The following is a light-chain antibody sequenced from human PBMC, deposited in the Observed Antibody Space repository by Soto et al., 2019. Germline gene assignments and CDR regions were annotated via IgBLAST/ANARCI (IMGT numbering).Light chain of an antibody. V-gene: IGLV2-23*01. CDR1: SSDIGGFGL. CDR2: EGS. Sequence: QSVLAQPASFSGSPGQSITISCTGSSSDIGGFGLVSWYRHHPGEAPKLIIFEGSKRPSGVSSRFSGSKSGNTASLTISGLQAEDETGYYCCAYAGGDHLFVFGAGTKVTVL. CDR3: CAYAGGDHLFV. J-gene: IGLJ1*01.